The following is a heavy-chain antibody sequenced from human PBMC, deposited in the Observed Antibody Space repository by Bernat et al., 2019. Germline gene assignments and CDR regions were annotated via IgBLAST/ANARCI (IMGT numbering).Heavy chain of an antibody. CDR1: GFTFDDYA. CDR2: LGGEGGGT. J-gene: IGHJ4*02. Sequence: EVQLVESGGGVVQPGGSLRLSCAASGFTFDDYAMHWVRQAPGKGLEWVPLLGGEGGGTYYADSVKGRFTISRDNSKNSLYLQMNSLRTEDTALYYCAKEDGLFPRDYDILTGPIDYWGQGTLVTVSS. D-gene: IGHD3-9*01. V-gene: IGHV3-43*02. CDR3: AKEDGLFPRDYDILTGPIDY.